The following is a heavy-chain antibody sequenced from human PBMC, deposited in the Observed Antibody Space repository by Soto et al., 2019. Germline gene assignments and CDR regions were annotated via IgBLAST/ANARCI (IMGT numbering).Heavy chain of an antibody. CDR1: GFTFSDYY. V-gene: IGHV3-11*01. Sequence: VGSLRLSCAASGFTFSDYYMSWIRQAPGKGLEWVSYISSSGSTIYYADSVKGRFTTSRDNAKNSLYLQMNSLRAEDTAVYYCARDVQPGWNWFDPWGQGTLVTVSS. CDR2: ISSSGSTI. D-gene: IGHD6-19*01. CDR3: ARDVQPGWNWFDP. J-gene: IGHJ5*02.